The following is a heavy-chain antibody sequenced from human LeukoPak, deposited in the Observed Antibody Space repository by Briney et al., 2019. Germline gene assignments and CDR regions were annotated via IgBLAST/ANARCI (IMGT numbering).Heavy chain of an antibody. J-gene: IGHJ4*02. Sequence: SETLSLTCTVSGGSISSGSYYWSWIRQPAGKGLEWIGRIYTSGSTNYNPSLKSRVTISVDTSKNQFSLKLSSVTAADTAVYYCARDQGYDFDYWGQGTLVTVSS. CDR3: ARDQGYDFDY. D-gene: IGHD5-12*01. CDR1: GGSISSGSYY. V-gene: IGHV4-61*02. CDR2: IYTSGST.